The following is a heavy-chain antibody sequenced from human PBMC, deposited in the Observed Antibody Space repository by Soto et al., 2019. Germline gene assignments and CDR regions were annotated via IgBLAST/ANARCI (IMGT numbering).Heavy chain of an antibody. CDR3: ARDGDSYGNPQPYDY. V-gene: IGHV3-11*06. CDR2: ISSSSSYT. D-gene: IGHD5-18*01. CDR1: GFTFSDYY. J-gene: IGHJ4*02. Sequence: GGSLRLSCAASGFTFSDYYMSWIRQAPWKGLEWVSYISSSSSYTNYADSVKGRFTISRDNAKNSLYLQMNSLRAEDTAVYYCARDGDSYGNPQPYDYWGQGTLVTVSS.